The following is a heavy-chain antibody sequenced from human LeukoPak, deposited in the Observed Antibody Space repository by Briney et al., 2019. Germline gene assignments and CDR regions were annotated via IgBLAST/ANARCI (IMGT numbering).Heavy chain of an antibody. Sequence: GESLKISCKGSGYSFSSFWIAWVRQMPGKGLEWMGIVFPGDSDTRYRPSLQGQVTISVDKSIDTAFLQWSSLKASDSAIYYCARLTSFADLLTAIRRSWFDPWGQGTLVTVSS. V-gene: IGHV5-51*01. CDR3: ARLTSFADLLTAIRRSWFDP. CDR1: GYSFSSFW. J-gene: IGHJ5*02. CDR2: VFPGDSDT. D-gene: IGHD2-21*02.